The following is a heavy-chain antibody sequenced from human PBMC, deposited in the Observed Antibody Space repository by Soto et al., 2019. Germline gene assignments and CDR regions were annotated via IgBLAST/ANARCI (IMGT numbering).Heavy chain of an antibody. J-gene: IGHJ6*02. CDR2: ISYDGSNK. Sequence: TGGSLRLSCAASGFTFSSYAMHWVRQAPGKGLEWVAVISYDGSNKYYADSVKGRFTISRDNSKNTLYLQMNSLRSDDTAVYYCARDHLRLRYYYDSSGYYGYYYGMDVWGQGTTVTVSS. V-gene: IGHV3-30-3*01. D-gene: IGHD3-22*01. CDR3: ARDHLRLRYYYDSSGYYGYYYGMDV. CDR1: GFTFSSYA.